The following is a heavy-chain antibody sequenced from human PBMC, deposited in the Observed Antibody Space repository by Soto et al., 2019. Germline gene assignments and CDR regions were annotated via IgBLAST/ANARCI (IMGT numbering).Heavy chain of an antibody. V-gene: IGHV4-34*01. CDR3: ARGRGLVSLEWLLGYNWFDP. CDR1: GGSFSGYY. D-gene: IGHD3-3*01. J-gene: IGHJ5*02. Sequence: SETLSLTCAVYGGSFSGYYWHWIRQPPGKGLEWIGEINHSGSTNYNPSLKSRVTMSVDTSKNQFSLKLSSVAAADTAVYYCARGRGLVSLEWLLGYNWFDPWGQGTLVTVS. CDR2: INHSGST.